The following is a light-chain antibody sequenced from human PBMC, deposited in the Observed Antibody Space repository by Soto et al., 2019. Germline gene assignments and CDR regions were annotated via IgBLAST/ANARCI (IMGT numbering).Light chain of an antibody. CDR3: QSYDSSNQV. J-gene: IGLJ2*01. V-gene: IGLV6-57*02. Sequence: NFMLTQPHSVSESPGKTVTISCTGSSGSIASNYVQWYQQSPDSAPTTVIYEDNQRPSGVPDRFSGSIDSSSNSASLTISGLKTEDESDYYYQSYDSSNQVFGGGTKLTVL. CDR1: SGSIASNY. CDR2: EDN.